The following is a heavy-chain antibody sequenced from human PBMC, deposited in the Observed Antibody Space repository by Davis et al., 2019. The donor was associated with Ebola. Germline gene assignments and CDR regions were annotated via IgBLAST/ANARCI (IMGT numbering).Heavy chain of an antibody. CDR2: ISGSGGST. V-gene: IGHV3-23*01. D-gene: IGHD3-3*01. J-gene: IGHJ6*04. CDR3: AKSGLSFGVVKYHYGTDV. CDR1: GFTFSSYA. Sequence: GESLKISCAASGFTFSSYAMSWVRQAPGKGLEWVSAISGSGGSTYYADSVKGRFTISRDNSKNTLYLQMNSLRAEDTAVYYCAKSGLSFGVVKYHYGTDVWGKGTTVTVSS.